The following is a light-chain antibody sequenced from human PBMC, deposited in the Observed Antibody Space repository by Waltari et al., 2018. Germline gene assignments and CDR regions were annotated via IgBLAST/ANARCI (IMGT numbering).Light chain of an antibody. Sequence: QSALTQPASVSGSPGQSITISCTGTPSYVGGYTFDSWYHQHPGLAPKLMIYDVNKRPSGVSNRFSAAKSGNTASLTTSGRQAEDEADYYCSSYTSSATYVFGAGTKVTVL. CDR3: SSYTSSATYV. CDR2: DVN. V-gene: IGLV2-14*01. CDR1: PSYVGGYTF. J-gene: IGLJ1*01.